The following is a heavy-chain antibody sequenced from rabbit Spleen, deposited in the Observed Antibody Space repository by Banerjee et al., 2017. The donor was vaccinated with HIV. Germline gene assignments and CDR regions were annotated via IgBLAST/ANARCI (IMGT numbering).Heavy chain of an antibody. CDR3: ARDLVGVIGWNFYL. Sequence: QSLEESGGGLVQPGGSLTLTCTASGFSISSYYMNWVRQAPGKGLEWIGYIDPVFGITYYANWVNGRFSISRENAQNTVFLQMTSLTAADTATYFCARDLVGVIGWNFYLWGQGTLVTVS. CDR1: GFSISSYY. J-gene: IGHJ4*01. V-gene: IGHV1S7*01. D-gene: IGHD1-1*01. CDR2: IDPVFGIT.